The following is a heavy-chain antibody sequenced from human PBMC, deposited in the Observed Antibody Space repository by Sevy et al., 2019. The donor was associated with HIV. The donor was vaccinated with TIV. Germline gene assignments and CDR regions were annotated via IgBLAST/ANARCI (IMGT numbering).Heavy chain of an antibody. D-gene: IGHD3-10*01. CDR2: ISSGSSYI. J-gene: IGHJ5*02. CDR3: ARDGLGSGTSQNWFDP. CDR1: GFTFSNYF. V-gene: IGHV3-21*01. Sequence: GGSLRLSCAASGFTFSNYFINWVRQAPGKGLEWVSSISSGSSYIFYADSVKGRFTISRDNAKKSLYLQMNSLRAEDTAVYYCARDGLGSGTSQNWFDPWGQGTLVTVSS.